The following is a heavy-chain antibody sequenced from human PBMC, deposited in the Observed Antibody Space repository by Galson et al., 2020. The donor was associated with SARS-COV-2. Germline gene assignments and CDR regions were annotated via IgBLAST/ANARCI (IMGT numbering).Heavy chain of an antibody. CDR1: GFTFSSYD. Sequence: GESLKISCAASGFTFSSYDMHWVRQATGKGLEWVSAIGTAGDTYYPGSVKGRFTISRENAKNSLYLQMNSLRAGDTAVYYCARGHSSGWYYYFDYWGQGTLVTVSS. J-gene: IGHJ4*02. D-gene: IGHD6-19*01. CDR3: ARGHSSGWYYYFDY. CDR2: IGTAGDT. V-gene: IGHV3-13*01.